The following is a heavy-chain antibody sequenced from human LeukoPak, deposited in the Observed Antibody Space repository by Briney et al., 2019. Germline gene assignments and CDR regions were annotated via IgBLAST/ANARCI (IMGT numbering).Heavy chain of an antibody. CDR2: IYYSGST. CDR3: ARDGLNTGWSDSFDY. J-gene: IGHJ4*02. CDR1: GGSISGYY. D-gene: IGHD6-19*01. V-gene: IGHV4-59*01. Sequence: PSETLSLTCTVSGGSISGYYWSWIRQPPGKGLEWIGYIYYSGSTNYSPSLKSRVTISLDTSKNQLSLNLSSVSAADTAVYYCARDGLNTGWSDSFDYWGQGTLVTVSS.